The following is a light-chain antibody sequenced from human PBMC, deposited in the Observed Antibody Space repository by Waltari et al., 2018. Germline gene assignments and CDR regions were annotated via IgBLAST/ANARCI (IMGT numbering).Light chain of an antibody. CDR3: QQLNSYPLT. J-gene: IGKJ4*01. CDR2: SAS. Sequence: IQLTQSPSFLPASVTDTVTISCRASQGISNFLAWYQQKPGKAPKLLIYSASTLQSGVPSRFSGSGSGTEFSLTISSLQPEDFATYYCQQLNSYPLTFGGGTKVEIK. V-gene: IGKV1-9*01. CDR1: QGISNF.